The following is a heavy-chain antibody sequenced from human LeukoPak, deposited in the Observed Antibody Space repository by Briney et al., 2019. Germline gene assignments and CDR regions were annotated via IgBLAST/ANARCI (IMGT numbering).Heavy chain of an antibody. CDR1: GFTFSSYS. D-gene: IGHD6-19*01. Sequence: PGGSLRLSCAAPGFTFSSYSMNWVRQAPGKGLEWVSSISSSSSYIYYADSVKGRFTISRDNAKNSLYLQMNSLRAEDTAVYYCARDLMYSSGWPWHFQHWGQGTLVTVSS. CDR3: ARDLMYSSGWPWHFQH. J-gene: IGHJ1*01. CDR2: ISSSSSYI. V-gene: IGHV3-21*01.